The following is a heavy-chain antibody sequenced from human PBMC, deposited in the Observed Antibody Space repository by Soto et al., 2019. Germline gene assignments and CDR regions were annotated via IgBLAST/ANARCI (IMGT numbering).Heavy chain of an antibody. V-gene: IGHV3-30-3*01. CDR1: GFTFSSYA. J-gene: IGHJ4*02. Sequence: GGSPRLSCAASGFTFSSYAMHWVRQAPGKGLEWVAVISYDGGNKYYADSVKGRFTISRDNSKNTLYLQMNSLRAEDTAVYYCARDGYSSGWYLYYFDYWGQGTLVTVSS. D-gene: IGHD6-19*01. CDR2: ISYDGGNK. CDR3: ARDGYSSGWYLYYFDY.